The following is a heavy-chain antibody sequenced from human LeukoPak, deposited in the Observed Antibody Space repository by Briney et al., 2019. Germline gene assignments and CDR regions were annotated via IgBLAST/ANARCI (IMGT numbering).Heavy chain of an antibody. V-gene: IGHV1-18*01. Sequence: ASVKVSCKASGYTFPNFGITWVRHAPGQGLEWMGWISPSSGNTKSAQKFQGRVTMTTDTSTSTAYMELRSLRSDDTAVYYCARQGVTAAENNYFYYYMDLWGKGTTVTVSS. CDR2: ISPSSGNT. J-gene: IGHJ6*03. CDR1: GYTFPNFG. D-gene: IGHD6-13*01. CDR3: ARQGVTAAENNYFYYYMDL.